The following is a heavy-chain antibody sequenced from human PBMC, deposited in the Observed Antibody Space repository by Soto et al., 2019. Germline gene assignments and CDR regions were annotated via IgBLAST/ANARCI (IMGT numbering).Heavy chain of an antibody. V-gene: IGHV3-23*01. CDR1: GFNFGAYG. CDR3: AKDRSENFWVYYYAMDV. D-gene: IGHD1-7*01. Sequence: LXLSCDCAGFNFGAYGMSWFLQAPVKGLEWVSGISGSSSGTYHTDSVKGRFTISRDNSKNTVYLQMNSLRGEDTAVYYCAKDRSENFWVYYYAMDVWGQGTAVTV. CDR2: ISGSSSGT. J-gene: IGHJ6*02.